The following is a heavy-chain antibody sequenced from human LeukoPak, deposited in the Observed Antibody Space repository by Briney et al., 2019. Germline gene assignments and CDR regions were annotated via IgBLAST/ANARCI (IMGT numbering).Heavy chain of an antibody. CDR1: GFTFDDYG. CDR2: INWNGGST. CDR3: ARGGRYSSSWIDNWFDP. Sequence: GGSLRLSCAASGFTFDDYGMSWVRQAPGKGLEWVSGINWNGGSTGYADSVKGRFTISRDNAKNSLYLQMNSLRAEDTALYYCARGGRYSSSWIDNWFDPWGQGTLATVSS. V-gene: IGHV3-20*04. D-gene: IGHD6-13*01. J-gene: IGHJ5*02.